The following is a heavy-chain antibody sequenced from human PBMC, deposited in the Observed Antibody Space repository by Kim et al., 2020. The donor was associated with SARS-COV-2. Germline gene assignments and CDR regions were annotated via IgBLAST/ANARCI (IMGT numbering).Heavy chain of an antibody. V-gene: IGHV4-34*01. CDR1: GGSFSGYY. CDR3: ARGPEYSGLDY. Sequence: SETLSLTCAVYGGSFSGYYWSWIRQPPGKGLEWIGEINHSGSTNYNPSLKSRVTISVDTSKNQFSLKLSSVTAADTAVYYCARGPEYSGLDYWGQGTLVT. CDR2: INHSGST. J-gene: IGHJ4*02. D-gene: IGHD5-12*01.